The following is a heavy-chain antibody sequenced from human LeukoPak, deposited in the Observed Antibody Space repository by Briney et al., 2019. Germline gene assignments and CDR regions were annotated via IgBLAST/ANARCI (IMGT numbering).Heavy chain of an antibody. D-gene: IGHD1-1*01. V-gene: IGHV3-33*01. CDR2: IWYDGSNK. CDR3: ARALPRVHQYNWFDP. J-gene: IGHJ5*02. CDR1: GFTFSSYG. Sequence: GGSLRLSCAASGFTFSSYGMHWVRQAPGKGLEWVAVIWYDGSNKYYADSVKGRFTISRDNSKNTLYLQMNSLRAEDTAVYYCARALPRVHQYNWFDPWGQGTLVTVSS.